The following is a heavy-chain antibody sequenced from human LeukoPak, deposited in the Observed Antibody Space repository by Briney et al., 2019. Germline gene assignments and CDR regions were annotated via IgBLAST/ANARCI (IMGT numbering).Heavy chain of an antibody. CDR3: AKDDNYIRFLS. CDR1: GFTFSRHG. J-gene: IGHJ5*02. D-gene: IGHD3-16*01. Sequence: PGETLRLSCAASGFTFSRHGMNWVRQAPGKGLEWVSGISGSCGNTYYADSMKGRFTISRNNSKNTLYLQMNSLRAEDTAVYYCAKDDNYIRFLSWGQGTLVTFSS. V-gene: IGHV3-23*01. CDR2: ISGSCGNT.